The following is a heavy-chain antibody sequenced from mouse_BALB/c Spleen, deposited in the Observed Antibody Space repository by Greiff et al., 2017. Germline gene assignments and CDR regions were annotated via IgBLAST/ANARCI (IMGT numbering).Heavy chain of an antibody. CDR3: ARTLLRLGAMDY. V-gene: IGHV2-2*02. J-gene: IGHJ4*01. D-gene: IGHD1-2*01. Sequence: VQRVESGPGLVQPSQSLSITCTVSGFSLTSYGVHWVRQSPGKGLEWLGVIWSGGSTDYNAAFISRLSISKDNSKSQVFFKMNSLQANDTAIYYCARTLLRLGAMDYWGQGTSVTVSS. CDR2: IWSGGST. CDR1: GFSLTSYG.